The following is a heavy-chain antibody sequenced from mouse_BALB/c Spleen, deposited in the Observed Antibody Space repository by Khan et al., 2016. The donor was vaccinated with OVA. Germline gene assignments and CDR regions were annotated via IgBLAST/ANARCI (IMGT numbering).Heavy chain of an antibody. V-gene: IGHV1S56*01. CDR2: IYPVDGST. D-gene: IGHD1-1*01. CDR1: GYTLTSYY. CDR3: ARGYYGYLDY. J-gene: IGHJ2*01. Sequence: QVQLKQSGPELVRPGASVKMSCKASGYTLTSYYIHWVKQRPGQGLEWIGWIYPVDGSTKYNEKFKGKTTLTADKSSSTASMLLSSLTSEDSAIYFCARGYYGYLDYWGQGTTLTVSS.